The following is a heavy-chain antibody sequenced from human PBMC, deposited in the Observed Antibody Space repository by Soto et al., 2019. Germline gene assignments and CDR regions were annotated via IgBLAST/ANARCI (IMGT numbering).Heavy chain of an antibody. J-gene: IGHJ4*02. CDR2: LYYSGNT. V-gene: IGHV4-59*01. D-gene: IGHD2-15*01. CDR3: ARVGGVAARTFDY. Sequence: QVQLQESGPGVVKPSETLSLTCTVSGGSISPFYWSWVRQPPAKGLEWIGYLYYSGNTNYNPSLKSRVTISVDASKNQVSLRLTSVTAADTAVYYCARVGGVAARTFDYWGQGTLVTVSS. CDR1: GGSISPFY.